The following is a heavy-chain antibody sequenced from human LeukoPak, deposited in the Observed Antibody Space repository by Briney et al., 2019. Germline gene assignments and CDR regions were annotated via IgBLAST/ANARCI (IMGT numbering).Heavy chain of an antibody. CDR1: GFSLSTSGVG. Sequence: SGPTLVNPTQTLTLTCTFSGFSLSTSGVGVGWIRQPPGKALEWLALIYWNDDTRYSPSLKSRLTITKDTSKNQVVLTMTHMDPVDTATYYCAHRTWSFNDYSNYVAYFDYWGQGTLVTVSS. J-gene: IGHJ4*02. CDR2: IYWNDDT. D-gene: IGHD4-11*01. CDR3: AHRTWSFNDYSNYVAYFDY. V-gene: IGHV2-5*01.